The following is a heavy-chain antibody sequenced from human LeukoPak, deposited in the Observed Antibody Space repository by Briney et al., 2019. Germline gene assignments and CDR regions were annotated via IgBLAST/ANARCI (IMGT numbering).Heavy chain of an antibody. CDR1: GFTFSSYP. J-gene: IGHJ6*03. D-gene: IGHD2-2*01. V-gene: IGHV3-30-3*01. CDR3: ARGQLLLEGYFYYMDV. Sequence: GGSLRLSCAASGFTFSSYPMHWVRKAPGKGLEWVAVVSDDGNKKVDADFVKGRFTISRDNSKNTLYLQMNSLRGEDTAVYYCARGQLLLEGYFYYMDVWGEGTTVAVSS. CDR2: VSDDGNKK.